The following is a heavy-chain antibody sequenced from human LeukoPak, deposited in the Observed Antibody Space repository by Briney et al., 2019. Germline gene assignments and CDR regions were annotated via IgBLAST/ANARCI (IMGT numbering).Heavy chain of an antibody. D-gene: IGHD4-17*01. Sequence: GRSLLLSCAVSGFIFSNYAMHWVRQAPGKGLEWVAVTAYDGSNEYYADSAKGRFTISRDNSKNTLNLKMNSLRAEDTAVYYCARDMRGDYGDYSSSDYYYGMDVWGQGTTVTVSS. CDR1: GFIFSNYA. CDR2: TAYDGSNE. V-gene: IGHV3-30*04. J-gene: IGHJ6*02. CDR3: ARDMRGDYGDYSSSDYYYGMDV.